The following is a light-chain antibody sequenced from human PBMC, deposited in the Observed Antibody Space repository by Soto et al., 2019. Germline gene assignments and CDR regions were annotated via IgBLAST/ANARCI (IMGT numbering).Light chain of an antibody. V-gene: IGKV1-39*01. Sequence: DLQMTQSPSSLSASVGDSVSISCRASQSISSHLNWYQQNPGIAPKLLIFAASTLQSGVPSRFSGSGSGTDFSLTISSLQPEDVATYYCQQSYRPPFTFGPGTKVDI. CDR3: QQSYRPPFT. CDR2: AAS. CDR1: QSISSH. J-gene: IGKJ3*01.